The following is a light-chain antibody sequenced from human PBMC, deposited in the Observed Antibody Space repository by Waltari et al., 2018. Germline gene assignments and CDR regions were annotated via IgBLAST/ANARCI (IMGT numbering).Light chain of an antibody. CDR3: QQYGSSLLFT. CDR1: QSVSSSY. V-gene: IGKV3-20*01. CDR2: GAS. Sequence: VLTQSPGTLSLSPGERATLSCRASQSVSSSYLAWYQQKPGQAPRLLIYGASSRATGIPDRFSGSGSGTDFTLTISRLEPEDFAVYYCQQYGSSLLFTFGPGTKVDIK. J-gene: IGKJ3*01.